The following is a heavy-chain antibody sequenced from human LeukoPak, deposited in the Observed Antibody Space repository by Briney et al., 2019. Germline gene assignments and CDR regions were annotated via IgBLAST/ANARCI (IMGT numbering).Heavy chain of an antibody. V-gene: IGHV1-46*01. D-gene: IGHD3-22*01. CDR1: GYTFTRYY. CDR2: INPAGGST. Sequence: ASAKVSCTASGYTFTRYYIHCVRQAPGQGLEWMGIINPAGGSTTYAQKFQGSRLPLTRDTCTSTVYMELSSLRSEDTAVYYCARGRGVHDSHTYDYFDYGGQGSLVTVSS. J-gene: IGHJ4*02. CDR3: ARGRGVHDSHTYDYFDY.